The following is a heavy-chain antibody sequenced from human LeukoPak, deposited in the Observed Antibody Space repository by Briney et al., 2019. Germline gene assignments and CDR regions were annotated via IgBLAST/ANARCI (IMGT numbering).Heavy chain of an antibody. CDR3: ARSRQMTTISDS. V-gene: IGHV4-59*01. J-gene: IGHJ4*02. CDR1: GGSISSYY. Sequence: SETLSLTCTVSGGSISSYYWSWIRQPPGKGLEWIGYIYYSGSTNYNPSLKSRVTISVDTSKNQFSLKLSSVTAADTAVYYCARSRQMTTISDSWGQGTLVTVSS. D-gene: IGHD4-11*01. CDR2: IYYSGST.